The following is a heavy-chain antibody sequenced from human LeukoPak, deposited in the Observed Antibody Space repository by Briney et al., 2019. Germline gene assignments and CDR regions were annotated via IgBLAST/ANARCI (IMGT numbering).Heavy chain of an antibody. J-gene: IGHJ4*02. D-gene: IGHD1-1*01. V-gene: IGHV3-74*01. CDR2: ISADGINA. Sequence: GGSLRLSCAASGFTFSSYWIHWVRQAPGKGLVWVSRISADGINAHYADSVKGRFPISRDNAENTLYLQMNSLRAEDTALYYCARTNYYFDNWGQGSLVTVSS. CDR3: ARTNYYFDN. CDR1: GFTFSSYW.